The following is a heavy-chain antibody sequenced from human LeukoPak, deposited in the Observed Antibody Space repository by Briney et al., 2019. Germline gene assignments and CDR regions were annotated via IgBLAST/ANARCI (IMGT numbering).Heavy chain of an antibody. D-gene: IGHD6-13*01. CDR3: AKGTAAGTPGDYFDY. CDR1: GFTFDDYA. CDR2: ISWSSGSI. Sequence: PGGSLRLSCAASGFTFDDYAMHWVRQAPGKGLEWVSGISWSSGSIGYADSVKGRFTISRDNAKNSLYLQMTSLRAKDTAFYYCAKGTAAGTPGDYFDYWGQGTLVTVSS. V-gene: IGHV3-9*01. J-gene: IGHJ4*02.